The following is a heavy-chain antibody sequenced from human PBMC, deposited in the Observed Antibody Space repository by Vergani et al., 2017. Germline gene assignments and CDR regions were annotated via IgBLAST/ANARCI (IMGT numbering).Heavy chain of an antibody. CDR3: ARHSTGETGRCFDA. Sequence: EVQLVQCGAEVKKAGESLTISCEGAGYIFPSYWIGWVRQKPGKGLEWMGFIYPGDSDVRYNPAFQGQVTIAADKSINTAYLEWSSLKVSDTAMYFCARHSTGETGRCFDAWGQGTQVTVSS. D-gene: IGHD1-1*01. CDR2: IYPGDSDV. CDR1: GYIFPSYW. V-gene: IGHV5-51*01. J-gene: IGHJ5*02.